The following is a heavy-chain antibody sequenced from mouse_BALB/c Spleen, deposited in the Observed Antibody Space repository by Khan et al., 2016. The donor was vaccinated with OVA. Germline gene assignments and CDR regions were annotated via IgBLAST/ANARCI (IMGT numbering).Heavy chain of an antibody. CDR2: TNPTNGRT. CDR1: GYTFTSYW. CDR3: ARIKNIGATTFDY. V-gene: IGHV1S81*02. Sequence: QVQLQQSGAELVKAGASVKMSCKASGYTFTSYWMHWVKQRLGQGLEWFAETNPTNGRTYYNEKFKSKATLTVDKSSSTAYMLLSGPTFEDSAVYYCARIKNIGATTFDYWGKGTTLTVSS. J-gene: IGHJ2*01. D-gene: IGHD1-1*01.